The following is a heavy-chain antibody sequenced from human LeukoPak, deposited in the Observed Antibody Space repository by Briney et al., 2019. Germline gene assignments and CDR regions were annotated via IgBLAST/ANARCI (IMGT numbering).Heavy chain of an antibody. CDR1: GGSFDSKY. Sequence: PSETLSLTCSVSGGSFDSKYWSWIRQPPGKGLEWIGYIYTSGSTNFNPSLRSRVAMSIDTSKNQFSLKVYSVTAADTAVYYCANYIRIVHYYTDVWGKGTTVIVSS. CDR3: ANYIRIVHYYTDV. J-gene: IGHJ6*03. CDR2: IYTSGST. D-gene: IGHD4-11*01. V-gene: IGHV4-4*09.